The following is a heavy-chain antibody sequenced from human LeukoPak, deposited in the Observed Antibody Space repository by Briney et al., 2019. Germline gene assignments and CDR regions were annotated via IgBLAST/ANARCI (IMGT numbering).Heavy chain of an antibody. CDR2: IYPGDSDT. CDR1: GYSFTSYW. V-gene: IGHV5-51*01. D-gene: IGHD6-19*01. J-gene: IGHJ4*02. Sequence: GESLKISCKGSGYSFTSYWIGWVRQMPGKGLEWMGIIYPGDSDTRYSPSFQGQVTISADKSISTAYLQWSSLKASDTAMYYCARHLGPELSYSSALGIDYWGQGTLVTVSS. CDR3: ARHLGPELSYSSALGIDY.